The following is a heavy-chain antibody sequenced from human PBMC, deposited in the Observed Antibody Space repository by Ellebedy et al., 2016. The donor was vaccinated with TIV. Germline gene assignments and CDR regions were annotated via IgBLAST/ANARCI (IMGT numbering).Heavy chain of an antibody. J-gene: IGHJ3*02. V-gene: IGHV5-51*01. D-gene: IGHD1-26*01. CDR1: GYSSTNYW. CDR3: ARRSGSYLDAFDI. Sequence: PGGSLRLSCKGSGYSSTNYWIGWVRQMPGKGLEWMGIIYPGDSETTYSPSFQGQVTISADKSISTAYLQWSSLKASDTAMYYCARRSGSYLDAFDIWGQGTMVTVSS. CDR2: IYPGDSET.